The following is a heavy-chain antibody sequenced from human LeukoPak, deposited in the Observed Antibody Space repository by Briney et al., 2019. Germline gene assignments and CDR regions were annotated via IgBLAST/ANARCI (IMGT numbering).Heavy chain of an antibody. CDR2: ISAYNGNT. Sequence: ASVKVSCKASGYTFTSYGISWVRQAPEQGLEWMGWISAYNGNTNYAQKLQGRVTMTTDTSTSTAYMELRSLRSDDTAVYYCARDRTSAFYYDSSGLNWFDPWGQGTLVTVSS. J-gene: IGHJ5*02. CDR3: ARDRTSAFYYDSSGLNWFDP. D-gene: IGHD3-22*01. V-gene: IGHV1-18*01. CDR1: GYTFTSYG.